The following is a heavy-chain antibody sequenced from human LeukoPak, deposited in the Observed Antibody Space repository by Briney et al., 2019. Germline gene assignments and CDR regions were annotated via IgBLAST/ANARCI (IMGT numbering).Heavy chain of an antibody. CDR3: ARLLWFGGEVGFDI. J-gene: IGHJ3*02. CDR1: GYSISSGYY. D-gene: IGHD3-10*01. CDR2: IYHSGST. Sequence: SETLSLTCTVSGYSISSGYYWGWIRQPPGKGLEWIGSIYHSGSTYYNPSLKSRVTISVDTSKNQFSLKLSSVTAADTAVYYCARLLWFGGEVGFDIWGQGTMVTVSS. V-gene: IGHV4-38-2*02.